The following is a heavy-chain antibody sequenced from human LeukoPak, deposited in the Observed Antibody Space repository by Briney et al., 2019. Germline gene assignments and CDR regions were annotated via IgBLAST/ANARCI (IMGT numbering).Heavy chain of an antibody. CDR2: IIPIFGTA. CDR3: ARGTPLDRVSHYNWFDP. Sequence: GASVKVSCKASGGTFSSYAISWVRQAPGQGLEWMGGIIPIFGTANYAQKFQGRVTITADESTSTAYMELSSLRSEDTAVYYCARGTPLDRVSHYNWFDPWGQGTLVTVSS. D-gene: IGHD1-1*01. CDR1: GGTFSSYA. V-gene: IGHV1-69*13. J-gene: IGHJ5*02.